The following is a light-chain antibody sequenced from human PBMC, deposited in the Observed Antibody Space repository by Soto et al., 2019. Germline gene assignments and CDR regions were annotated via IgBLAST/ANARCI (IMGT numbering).Light chain of an antibody. V-gene: IGKV3-11*01. CDR3: QQRLNWPPLT. CDR1: QSVSRY. Sequence: EIVLTQSPGTLSLSPGERATLSCRASQSVSRYLAWYQQKPGQAPRLLIYDASNRATGIPARFSGSGSGTAFTLPISSLEPEDFAVYYCQQRLNWPPLTFGQGTRLEIK. CDR2: DAS. J-gene: IGKJ5*01.